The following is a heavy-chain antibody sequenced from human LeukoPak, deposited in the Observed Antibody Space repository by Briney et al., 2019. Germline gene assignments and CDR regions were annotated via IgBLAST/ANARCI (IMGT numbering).Heavy chain of an antibody. CDR2: FDPEDGET. Sequence: ASVKVSCKVSGYTLTELSMHWVRQAPGKGLDWMGGFDPEDGETIYAQKFQGRVTMTEDTSTDTAYMELSSLRSEDTAVYYCAAIPEPGRGVDYWGQGTLVTVSS. CDR1: GYTLTELS. CDR3: AAIPEPGRGVDY. J-gene: IGHJ4*02. D-gene: IGHD1-14*01. V-gene: IGHV1-24*01.